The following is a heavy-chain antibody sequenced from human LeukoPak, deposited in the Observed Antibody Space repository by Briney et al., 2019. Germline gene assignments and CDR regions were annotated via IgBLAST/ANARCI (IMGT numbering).Heavy chain of an antibody. J-gene: IGHJ4*02. D-gene: IGHD1-26*01. Sequence: ASVKVSCKTSGYTFPSYDINWVRQATGQGLEWMGGMNPNSGNTGYTQKFQGRVTISRNTSITTAYMNLSSLRSEDTAVYYCARGPKWTGSYYYFDYWGQGTLVTVSS. CDR3: ARGPKWTGSYYYFDY. V-gene: IGHV1-8*03. CDR2: MNPNSGNT. CDR1: GYTFPSYD.